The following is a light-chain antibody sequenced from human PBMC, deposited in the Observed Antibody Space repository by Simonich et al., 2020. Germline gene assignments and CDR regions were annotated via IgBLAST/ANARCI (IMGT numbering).Light chain of an antibody. CDR3: QQYYSYPLT. CDR1: QGISSY. J-gene: IGKJ4*01. CDR2: AAS. V-gene: IGKV1-8*01. Sequence: AIRMTQSPSSLSASTGDRVTLTCRASQGISSYLAWYQQKPGKAPKLLIYAASTLQSGVPSRFSGIGSGTDFTLTISCLQSEDFATYYCQQYYSYPLTFGGGTKVEIK.